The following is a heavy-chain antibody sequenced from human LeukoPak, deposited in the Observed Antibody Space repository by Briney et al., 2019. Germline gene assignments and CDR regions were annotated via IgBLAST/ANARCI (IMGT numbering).Heavy chain of an antibody. J-gene: IGHJ5*02. D-gene: IGHD4-17*01. CDR1: GFSFSSFA. Sequence: GGSLRLSCAASGFSFSSFAMTWVRQAPGKGLEWVSSITGGHYATYNTDSVKGRFTISRDNAKNTLYLQMNSLGADDTAIYYCTKDPNGDYIGAFDPWGQGTLVTVSS. V-gene: IGHV3-23*01. CDR3: TKDPNGDYIGAFDP. CDR2: ITGGHYAT.